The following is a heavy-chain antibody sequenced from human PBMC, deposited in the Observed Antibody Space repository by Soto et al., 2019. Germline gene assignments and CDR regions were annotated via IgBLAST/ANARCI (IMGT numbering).Heavy chain of an antibody. V-gene: IGHV4-59*01. CDR1: GGSISSYY. CDR2: IYYSGST. J-gene: IGHJ5*02. CDR3: ARSGIWSGYSAPWDWFDP. D-gene: IGHD3-3*01. Sequence: PSETLSLTCTVSGGSISSYYWSWIRQPPGKGLEWIGYIYYSGSTNYNPSLKSRVTISVDTSKNQFSLKLSSVTAADTAVYYCARSGIWSGYSAPWDWFDPWGQGTLVTVS.